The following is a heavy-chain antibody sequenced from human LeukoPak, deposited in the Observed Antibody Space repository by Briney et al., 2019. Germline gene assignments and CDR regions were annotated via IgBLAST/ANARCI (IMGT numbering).Heavy chain of an antibody. CDR3: VKDRYSYGSGSYFA. CDR1: GFTFSSYA. Sequence: GGSLRLSCSASGFTFSSYAMHWVRQAPGKGLEYVSGFSTNGVSTYYADPVKGRFTISRDNSKNTLYLQMSSLRAEDTAVYYCVKDRYSYGSGSYFAWGQGTLVTVSS. CDR2: FSTNGVST. J-gene: IGHJ4*02. V-gene: IGHV3-64D*06. D-gene: IGHD3-10*01.